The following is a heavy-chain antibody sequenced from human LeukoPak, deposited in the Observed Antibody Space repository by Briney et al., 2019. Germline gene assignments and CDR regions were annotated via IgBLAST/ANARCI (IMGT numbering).Heavy chain of an antibody. CDR2: TRNKANNYAT. CDR1: GFDFSNYW. J-gene: IGHJ4*02. V-gene: IGHV3-72*01. Sequence: GGSLRLSCAASGFDFSNYWMYWVRQAPGEGLEWVGHTRNKANNYATEYAASVKGRFTISRDDSRNSVYLQMNSLKTEDTAVYYCTRWRSGTSDWGQGTLVTVSS. CDR3: TRWRSGTSD. D-gene: IGHD4-23*01.